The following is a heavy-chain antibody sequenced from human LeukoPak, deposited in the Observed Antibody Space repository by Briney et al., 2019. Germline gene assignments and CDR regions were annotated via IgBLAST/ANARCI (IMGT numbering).Heavy chain of an antibody. J-gene: IGHJ6*02. Sequence: GGSLRLSCAASVFTFDSYAMSWVREAPGEGVEWVSSISGGSEDSYVADSVRGRFSISRDNSESTLYLQMNSLRTEDTAVYYCARTIGQYSHSWLYFYYGLDVWGQGTTVTVSS. CDR2: ISGGSEDS. D-gene: IGHD1-7*01. CDR3: ARTIGQYSHSWLYFYYGLDV. CDR1: VFTFDSYA. V-gene: IGHV3-23*01.